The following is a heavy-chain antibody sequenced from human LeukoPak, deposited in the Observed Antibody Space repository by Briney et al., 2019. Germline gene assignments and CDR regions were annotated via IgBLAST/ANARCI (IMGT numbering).Heavy chain of an antibody. V-gene: IGHV3-23*01. CDR1: GFTFSSYA. J-gene: IGHJ4*02. Sequence: GGSLRLSYAAYGFTFSSYAMSCVRQAPGKGLEWVSAISGSGGSTYYADSVKGRFTISRDNSKNTLYLQMNSLRAEDTAVYYCAKDEMATVVTGSCWGQGTLVTVSS. D-gene: IGHD4-23*01. CDR2: ISGSGGST. CDR3: AKDEMATVVTGSC.